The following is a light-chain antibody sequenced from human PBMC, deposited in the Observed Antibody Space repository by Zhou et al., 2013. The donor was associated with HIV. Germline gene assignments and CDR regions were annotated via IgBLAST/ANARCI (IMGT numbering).Light chain of an antibody. CDR3: QQYNDWPPAKT. Sequence: EIVMTQSPATLSVSPGERATLSCKASQSVSSNLAWYQQKPGQAPRLLIYAVSTRFTGIPARFTGSGSGAEFTPTISSVQSEDFAVYYCQQYNDWPPAKTFGQGTKVEIK. J-gene: IGKJ1*01. CDR2: AVS. CDR1: QSVSSN. V-gene: IGKV3-15*01.